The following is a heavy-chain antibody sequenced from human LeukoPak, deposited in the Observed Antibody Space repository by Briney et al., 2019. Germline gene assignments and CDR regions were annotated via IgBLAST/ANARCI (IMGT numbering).Heavy chain of an antibody. Sequence: GSLRLSCAASGFTFSSYSMNWVRQAPGKGLEWVSSISSSSSYIYYADSVKGRFTISRDNAKNSLSLHMNSLRAEDTAVYYCARDQDDYGDYVDYWGQGTLVTVSS. V-gene: IGHV3-21*01. CDR2: ISSSSSYI. CDR1: GFTFSSYS. CDR3: ARDQDDYGDYVDY. J-gene: IGHJ4*02. D-gene: IGHD4-17*01.